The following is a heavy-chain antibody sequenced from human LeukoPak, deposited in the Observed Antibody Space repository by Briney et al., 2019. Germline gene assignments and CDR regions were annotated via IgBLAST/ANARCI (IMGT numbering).Heavy chain of an antibody. J-gene: IGHJ4*02. V-gene: IGHV4-39*01. CDR3: ARRNSYYGSGSYAIDY. D-gene: IGHD3-10*01. CDR2: IYYSGST. CDR1: GGSISSSSYY. Sequence: NPSETLSLTCTVSGGSISSSSYYWGCIPQPPGKGLEWIVSIYYSGSTYYNPSLKSRVTISVDTSKNQFSLRLSSVTAADTAVYYCARRNSYYGSGSYAIDYWGQGTLVTVSS.